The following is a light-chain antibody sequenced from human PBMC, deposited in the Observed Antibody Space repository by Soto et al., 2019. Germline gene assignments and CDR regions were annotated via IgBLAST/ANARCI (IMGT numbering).Light chain of an antibody. Sequence: DFQMAQSPSALSANVVDVVTLSFRASQSISNYLNWYQQRPGKAPKLLIYAASSLHSGVPSRFSGSGSGTDFTLTIIILQPEDFGTYYCQHSYSTPPTFGGAGKV. CDR3: QHSYSTPPT. CDR1: QSISNY. V-gene: IGKV1-39*01. CDR2: AAS. J-gene: IGKJ4*01.